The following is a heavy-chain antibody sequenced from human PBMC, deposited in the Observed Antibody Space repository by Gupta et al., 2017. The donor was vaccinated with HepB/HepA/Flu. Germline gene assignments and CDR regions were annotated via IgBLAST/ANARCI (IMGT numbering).Heavy chain of an antibody. CDR2: IYHSGST. Sequence: QLPLQASSSGLVSPSRTPSRYSPVAAGSVIGGGYSWSWIRQPPGKGLEWIGYIYHSGSTYYNPSLKSRVTISVDRSKNQFSLKLSSVTAADTAVYYCARGLLLGYNWFDPWGQGTLVTVSS. J-gene: IGHJ5*02. V-gene: IGHV4-30-2*01. CDR3: ARGLLLGYNWFDP. CDR1: AGSVIGGGYS. D-gene: IGHD2-15*01.